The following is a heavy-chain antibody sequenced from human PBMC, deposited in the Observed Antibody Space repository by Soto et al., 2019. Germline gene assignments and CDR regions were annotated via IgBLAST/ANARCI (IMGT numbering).Heavy chain of an antibody. CDR1: GGSISSYY. CDR3: ARGSSLYYYNYMDV. V-gene: IGHV4-59*01. CDR2: IYYSGST. D-gene: IGHD3-10*01. J-gene: IGHJ6*03. Sequence: SETLSLTCTVSGGSISSYYWSWIRQPPGKGLEWIGYIYYSGSTNYNPSLKSRVTISVDTSKNQFSLKLSSVTAADTAVYYCARGSSLYYYNYMDVWGKXTTVTVSS.